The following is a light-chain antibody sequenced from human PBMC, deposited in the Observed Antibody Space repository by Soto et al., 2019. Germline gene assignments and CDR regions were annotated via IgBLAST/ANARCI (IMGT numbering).Light chain of an antibody. V-gene: IGKV1-5*03. J-gene: IGKJ3*01. CDR3: QLSFT. CDR2: KAS. CDR1: QSISSW. Sequence: DIQMTQSPSTLSASVGDRGTITCRASQSISSWLAWYQQKPGKAPKLLIYKASSLESGVPSRFSGSGSGTEFTLTISSLQPDDFATYYCQLSFTFGPGTKVDIK.